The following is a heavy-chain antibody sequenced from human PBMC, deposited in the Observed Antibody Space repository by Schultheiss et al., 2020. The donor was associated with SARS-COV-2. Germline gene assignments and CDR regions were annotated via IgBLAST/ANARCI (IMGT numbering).Heavy chain of an antibody. D-gene: IGHD3-22*01. CDR1: GFTFSSYS. Sequence: GGSLRLSCAASGFTFSSYSMSWVRQAPGKGLEWVSSISSSSSYIYYADSVKGRFTISRDNAKNSLYLQMNSLRAEDTAVYYCARDPSYYYDSSDYWGQGTLVTVSS. CDR3: ARDPSYYYDSSDY. V-gene: IGHV3-21*01. CDR2: ISSSSSYI. J-gene: IGHJ4*02.